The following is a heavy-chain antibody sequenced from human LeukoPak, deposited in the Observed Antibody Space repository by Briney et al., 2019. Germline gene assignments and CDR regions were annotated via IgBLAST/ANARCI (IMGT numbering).Heavy chain of an antibody. J-gene: IGHJ4*02. CDR2: INPSGGST. Sequence: GASVKVSCKASGYTFTSYYMHWVRQAPGQGLEWMGIINPSGGSTSYAQKFQGRVTMTRDTSTSTAYMELSSLTSDDTAIYYCARGRGSRTGSNGDYCDYWGQGTLVTVSS. CDR3: ARGRGSRTGSNGDYCDY. D-gene: IGHD1-1*01. CDR1: GYTFTSYY. V-gene: IGHV1-46*01.